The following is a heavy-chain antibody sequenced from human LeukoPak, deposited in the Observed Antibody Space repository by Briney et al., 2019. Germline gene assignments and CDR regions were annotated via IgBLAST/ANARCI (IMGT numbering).Heavy chain of an antibody. J-gene: IGHJ6*02. D-gene: IGHD2-21*01. V-gene: IGHV4-59*08. CDR2: IYYSGST. Sequence: SETLSLTCTVSGGSISSYYWSWIRQPPGKGLEWIRYIYYSGSTNYNPSLKSRVTISVDTSKNQFSLKLSSVTAADTAVYYCASCIGDYYYGMDVWGQGTTVTVSS. CDR3: ASCIGDYYYGMDV. CDR1: GGSISSYY.